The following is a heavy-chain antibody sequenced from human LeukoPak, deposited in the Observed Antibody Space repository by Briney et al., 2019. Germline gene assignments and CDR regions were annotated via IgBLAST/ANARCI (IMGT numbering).Heavy chain of an antibody. CDR1: GGTMTNLC. J-gene: IGHJ4*02. CDR2: IYDSGST. CDR3: ARLEGSSIYSSFDY. D-gene: IGHD6-6*01. Sequence: MSSETLSLTCSVSGGTMTNLCWTWIRQPPGKGLEWIGDIYDSGSTRYNTSLESRVTISVDTSKNQFSLKLSSVTAADTAVYYCARLEGSSIYSSFDYWGQGTLVTVSS. V-gene: IGHV4-59*08.